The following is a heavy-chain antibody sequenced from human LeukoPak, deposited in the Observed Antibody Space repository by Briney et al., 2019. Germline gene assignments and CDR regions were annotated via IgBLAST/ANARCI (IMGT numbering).Heavy chain of an antibody. Sequence: GRSLRLSCAASGFTFSSYGMHWVRQAPGKGLEWVAFIRYDGSNKYYADSVKGRFTISRDNSKNTLYLQMNSLRAEDTAVYYCAKDAIGGVVIPKPPFDYWGQGTLVTVSS. CDR3: AKDAIGGVVIPKPPFDY. CDR2: IRYDGSNK. D-gene: IGHD3-3*01. CDR1: GFTFSSYG. J-gene: IGHJ4*02. V-gene: IGHV3-30*02.